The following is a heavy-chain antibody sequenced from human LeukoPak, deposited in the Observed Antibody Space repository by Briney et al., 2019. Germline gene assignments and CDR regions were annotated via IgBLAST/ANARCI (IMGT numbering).Heavy chain of an antibody. CDR3: ARAVSALWFGELSPHDAFDI. V-gene: IGHV4-4*07. J-gene: IGHJ3*02. CDR1: GGSISSYY. CDR2: INSSGST. Sequence: SETLSLTCTVSGGSISSYYWTWIRQPAGKGLEWIGRINSSGSTDYNPSLKSRVTMSVDTSKNQFSLKLSSVTAADTAVYYCARAVSALWFGELSPHDAFDIWGQGTMVTVSS. D-gene: IGHD3-10*01.